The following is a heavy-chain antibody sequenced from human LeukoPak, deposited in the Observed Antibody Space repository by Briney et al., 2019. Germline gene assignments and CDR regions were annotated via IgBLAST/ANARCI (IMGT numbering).Heavy chain of an antibody. CDR2: FDPEDGET. J-gene: IGHJ5*02. CDR3: ATDRLRQLRFDP. V-gene: IGHV1-24*01. D-gene: IGHD1-1*01. Sequence: ASVKVSCKASGYTFTSYGISWVRQAPGQGLEWMGGFDPEDGETIYAQKFQGRVTMTEDTSTDTAYMELSSLRSEDTAVYYCATDRLRQLRFDPWGQGTLVTVSS. CDR1: GYTFTSYG.